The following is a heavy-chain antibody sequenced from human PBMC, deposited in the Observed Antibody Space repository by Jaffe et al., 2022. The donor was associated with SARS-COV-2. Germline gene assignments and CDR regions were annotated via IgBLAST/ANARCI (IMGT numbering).Heavy chain of an antibody. CDR3: ARGSVTMVRGGYYYYMDV. J-gene: IGHJ6*03. CDR1: GYTFTSYY. V-gene: IGHV1-46*04. Sequence: QVQLVQSGAEVKKPGASVKVSCKASGYTFTSYYMHWVRQAPGQGLEWMGIINPSGGSTSYAQKLQGRVTMTRDTSTSTVYMELSSLRSEDTAVYYCARGSVTMVRGGYYYYMDVWGKGTTVTVSS. D-gene: IGHD3-10*01. CDR2: INPSGGST.